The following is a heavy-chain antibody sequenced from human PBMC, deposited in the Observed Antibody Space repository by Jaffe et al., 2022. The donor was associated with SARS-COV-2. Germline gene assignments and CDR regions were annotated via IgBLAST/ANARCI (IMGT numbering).Heavy chain of an antibody. J-gene: IGHJ4*02. CDR3: AKDQYYYDSSGYPDY. CDR2: ISYDGSNK. D-gene: IGHD3-22*01. V-gene: IGHV3-30*18. CDR1: GFTFSSYG. Sequence: QVQLVESGGGVVQPGRSLRLSCAASGFTFSSYGMHWVRQAPGKGLEWVAVISYDGSNKYYADSVKGRFTISRDNSKNTLYLQMNSLRAEDTAVYYCAKDQYYYDSSGYPDYWGQGTLVTVSS.